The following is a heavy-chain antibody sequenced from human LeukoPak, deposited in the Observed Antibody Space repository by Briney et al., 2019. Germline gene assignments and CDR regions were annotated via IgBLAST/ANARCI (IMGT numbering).Heavy chain of an antibody. CDR3: ASPRGFSYGYFDN. D-gene: IGHD5-18*01. CDR1: GGSVSTSPYY. CDR2: IYYSKNT. J-gene: IGHJ4*02. Sequence: SETLSLTCTVSGGSVSTSPYYWGWVRQPPGKGLEWIGSIYYSKNTYYNPSLKSRVTISADTSKNQFSLTLGSVSATDTAVYYCASPRGFSYGYFDNWGQGTLVTVSS. V-gene: IGHV4-39*01.